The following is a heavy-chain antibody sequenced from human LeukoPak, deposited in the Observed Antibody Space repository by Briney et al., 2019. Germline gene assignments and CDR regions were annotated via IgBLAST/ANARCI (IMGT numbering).Heavy chain of an antibody. CDR1: GFTFSSYW. Sequence: PGGSLRLSCAASGFTFSSYWMHWVRQAPGKGLVWVSRINSDGSTTSYADSVKGRFTIARDNAKNTLYLQMNSLRAEDTAVYYCASGGFLEWLCVFDYWGRGTLVTVSS. CDR2: INSDGSTT. V-gene: IGHV3-74*01. J-gene: IGHJ4*02. D-gene: IGHD3-3*01. CDR3: ASGGFLEWLCVFDY.